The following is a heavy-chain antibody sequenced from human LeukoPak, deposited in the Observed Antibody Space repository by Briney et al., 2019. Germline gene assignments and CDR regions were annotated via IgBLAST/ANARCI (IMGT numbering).Heavy chain of an antibody. CDR1: GFTFSSYA. CDR3: AKRLTPHCDYGDYACPFDY. V-gene: IGHV3-23*01. CDR2: ISGSGGST. Sequence: GGSLRLSCAASGFTFSSYAMSWVRQAPGKGLEWVSAISGSGGSTYYADSVKGRFTISRDNSKNTLYLQMNSLRAEDTAVYYCAKRLTPHCDYGDYACPFDYWGQGTLVTVSS. J-gene: IGHJ4*02. D-gene: IGHD4-17*01.